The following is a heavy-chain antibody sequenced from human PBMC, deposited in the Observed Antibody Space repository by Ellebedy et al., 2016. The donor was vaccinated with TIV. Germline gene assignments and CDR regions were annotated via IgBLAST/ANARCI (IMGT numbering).Heavy chain of an antibody. CDR1: SGSITNYF. CDR2: IYSSGIT. Sequence: MPSETLSLTCTVPSGSITNYFWSWIRQPAGKGLEWIGRIYSSGITNYNPSLKSRVTMSVDTSKNQFSLNRRSVTAADTAVYYCAREGSGRYHNDYGMDVWGQGTTVTVSS. D-gene: IGHD3-10*01. CDR3: AREGSGRYHNDYGMDV. V-gene: IGHV4-4*07. J-gene: IGHJ6*02.